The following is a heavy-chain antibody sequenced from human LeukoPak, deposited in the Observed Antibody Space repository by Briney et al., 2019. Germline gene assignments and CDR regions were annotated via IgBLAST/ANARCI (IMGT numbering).Heavy chain of an antibody. J-gene: IGHJ6*03. CDR1: GGTFSSYA. V-gene: IGHV1-69*06. CDR2: IIPIFGTA. CDR3: AREARDTAMVDYYYYYYYMDV. D-gene: IGHD5-18*01. Sequence: SVKVSCKASGGTFSSYAISWVRQAPGQGLEWMGGIIPIFGTANYAQKFQGRVTITADKSTSTAYMELSSLRSEDMAVYYCAREARDTAMVDYYYYYYYMDVWGKGTTVTVSS.